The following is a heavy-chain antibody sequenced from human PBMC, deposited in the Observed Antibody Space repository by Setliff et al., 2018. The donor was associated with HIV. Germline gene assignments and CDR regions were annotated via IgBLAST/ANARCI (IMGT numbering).Heavy chain of an antibody. J-gene: IGHJ4*02. Sequence: SETLSLTCSVSGAPITNGDYYWTWIRLAPEGGLEWIGYIYYVDYYKAYYDSHPSLKSRFRASVDTSRNQFSLKLRSVTAADTAVYYCARRRDGYNSAPWRNDYWGQGTLVTAPQ. CDR2: IYYVDYYKA. V-gene: IGHV4-30-4*08. D-gene: IGHD5-12*01. CDR1: GAPITNGDYY. CDR3: ARRRDGYNSAPWRNDY.